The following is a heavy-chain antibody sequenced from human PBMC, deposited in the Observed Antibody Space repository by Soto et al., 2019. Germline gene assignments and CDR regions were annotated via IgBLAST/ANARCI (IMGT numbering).Heavy chain of an antibody. J-gene: IGHJ3*02. CDR1: GGSISSYY. CDR3: AIDSRDGAFDI. Sequence: SETLSLTCTVSGGSISSYYWSWIRQPPGKGLEWIGYIYYSGSTNYNPSLKSRVTISVDTSKNQFSLKLSSVTAADTAVYYCAIDSRDGAFDIWGQGTMVTVSS. D-gene: IGHD6-13*01. CDR2: IYYSGST. V-gene: IGHV4-59*01.